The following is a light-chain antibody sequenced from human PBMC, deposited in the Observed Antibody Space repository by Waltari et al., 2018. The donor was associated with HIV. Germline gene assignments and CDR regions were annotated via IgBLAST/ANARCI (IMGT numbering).Light chain of an antibody. CDR3: SSYTGSSSVV. Sequence: QSALTQPASVSGSPGQSITISCTGASSDVGGYNYVSWYQQHPGQAPKLMIYEVSNRPSGVSNRFSGSKSGNTASLTISGLRAEDESEYYCSSYTGSSSVVFGGGTKLTVL. CDR2: EVS. J-gene: IGLJ3*02. V-gene: IGLV2-14*01. CDR1: SSDVGGYNY.